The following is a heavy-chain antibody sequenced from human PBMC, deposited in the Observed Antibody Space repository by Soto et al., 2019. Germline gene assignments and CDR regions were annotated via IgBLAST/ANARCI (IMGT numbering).Heavy chain of an antibody. CDR2: MNPNTGNS. CDR1: GYTFTSSD. Sequence: ASVKVSCKASGYTFTSSDINWVRQAPGQGLEWMGWMNPNTGNSGFAQKFQGRVTMTSDTSTSTVYMELSSLRSEDTAVYYCARSYDQGHYDILTGYYYYYYGMDVWGQGTTVTVSS. V-gene: IGHV1-8*01. J-gene: IGHJ6*02. CDR3: ARSYDQGHYDILTGYYYYYYGMDV. D-gene: IGHD3-9*01.